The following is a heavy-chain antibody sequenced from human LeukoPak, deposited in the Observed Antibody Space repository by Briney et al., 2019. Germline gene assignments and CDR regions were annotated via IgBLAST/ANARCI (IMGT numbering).Heavy chain of an antibody. CDR2: MYLSGTT. D-gene: IGHD3-22*01. CDR3: AGLVGRYSSGLYYYYFDY. V-gene: IGHV4-4*02. J-gene: IGHJ4*02. CDR1: GDSINSLDL. Sequence: SGTLSLTCTVSGDSINSLDLWSWVRQPPGKGLEWIGEMYLSGTTHSNPSVKSRVTILIDKSKNQFFLNLSSVTAADTAVYYCAGLVGRYSSGLYYYYFDYWGQGTLVTVSS.